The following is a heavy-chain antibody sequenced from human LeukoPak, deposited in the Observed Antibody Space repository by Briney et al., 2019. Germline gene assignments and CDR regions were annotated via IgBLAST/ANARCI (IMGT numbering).Heavy chain of an antibody. CDR1: GGSISNYY. CDR2: IYYSGST. Sequence: SETLSLTCTVSGGSISNYYWSWIRQPPGKGLEWIGYIYYSGSTYYNPSLKSRVTISLDTSKSQFSLKLISATAADTAVYYCARASAWFDPWGQGTLVTVSS. CDR3: ARASAWFDP. V-gene: IGHV4-59*01. J-gene: IGHJ5*02.